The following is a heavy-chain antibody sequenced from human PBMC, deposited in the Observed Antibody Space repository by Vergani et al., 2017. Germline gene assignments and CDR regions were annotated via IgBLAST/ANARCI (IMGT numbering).Heavy chain of an antibody. CDR2: IIPIFGTA. Sequence: QVQLVQSGAEVKKPGSSVKVSCKASGGTFSSYAISWVRQAPGQGLEWMGGIIPIFGTANYSQKFQGRVTITADKSTSTAYIELISLRSEDTAVDYCANYYDSSGYYGTMFDPWGQGTLVTVSS. V-gene: IGHV1-69*06. CDR3: ANYYDSSGYYGTMFDP. CDR1: GGTFSSYA. J-gene: IGHJ5*02. D-gene: IGHD3-22*01.